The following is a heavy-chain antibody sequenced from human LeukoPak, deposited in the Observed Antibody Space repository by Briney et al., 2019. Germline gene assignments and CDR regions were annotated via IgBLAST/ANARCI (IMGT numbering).Heavy chain of an antibody. V-gene: IGHV4-59*01. CDR1: GGSISSYY. D-gene: IGHD6-13*01. CDR3: ARDFRIAGPGAYYYYYGMDV. Sequence: SETLSLTCTVSGGSISSYYWSWIRQPPGKGLEWIGYIYYSGSTNYNPSLKSRVTISVDTSKNQFSLKLNSVTAADTAVYYCARDFRIAGPGAYYYYYGMDVRGQGTTVTVSS. CDR2: IYYSGST. J-gene: IGHJ6*02.